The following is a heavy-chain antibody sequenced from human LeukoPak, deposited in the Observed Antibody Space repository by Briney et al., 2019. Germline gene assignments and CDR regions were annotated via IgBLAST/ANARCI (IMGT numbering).Heavy chain of an antibody. J-gene: IGHJ3*02. V-gene: IGHV6-1*01. CDR2: TYYRSKCYI. CDR1: GDSVSSNSAG. Sequence: LQTLSLTCAISGDSVSSNSAGWNWIRQSPSRGLEWLGRTYYRSKCYIDYAESLKSRITINPDTSKNQLSLQLKSVTPEDTAVYYCARGGLVRGALNSLSAFDIWGQGTMVTVSS. CDR3: ARGGLVRGALNSLSAFDI. D-gene: IGHD3-10*01.